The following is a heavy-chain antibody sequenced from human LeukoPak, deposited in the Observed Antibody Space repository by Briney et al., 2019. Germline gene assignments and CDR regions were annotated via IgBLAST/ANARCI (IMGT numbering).Heavy chain of an antibody. CDR2: IYHSGST. J-gene: IGHJ3*02. CDR3: ARQRRGNAFDI. Sequence: SETLSLTCTVSGYSISSGYYWGWIRQPPGKGLEWIGSIYHSGSTYYNPSLKSRVTISVDTSKNQFSLKLSSVTAADTAVYYCARQRRGNAFDIWGQGTMVTVSS. V-gene: IGHV4-38-2*02. CDR1: GYSISSGYY. D-gene: IGHD3-16*01.